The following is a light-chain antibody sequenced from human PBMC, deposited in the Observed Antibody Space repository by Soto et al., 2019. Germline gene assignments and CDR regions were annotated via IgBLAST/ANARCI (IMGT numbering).Light chain of an antibody. J-gene: IGKJ4*01. V-gene: IGKV1-5*03. Sequence: DIQMTRSPSTLLASVGDRVTITCRASQSISTWLAWYQQKPGKAPKLLIYKASSLESGVPSRFSGSGSGTEVTLTISSLQPDDFASYYCQQYNTSPLTFGGGTTVEIK. CDR3: QQYNTSPLT. CDR2: KAS. CDR1: QSISTW.